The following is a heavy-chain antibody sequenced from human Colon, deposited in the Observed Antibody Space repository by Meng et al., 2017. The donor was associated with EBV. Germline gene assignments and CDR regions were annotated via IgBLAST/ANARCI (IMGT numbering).Heavy chain of an antibody. J-gene: IGHJ4*02. CDR3: ARGPSRWLQFSFDY. D-gene: IGHD5-24*01. V-gene: IGHV4-31*03. CDR1: VGSISSGGYY. Sequence: VHRHESGPGSVKPSLTLSIACTCLVGSISSGGYYWSWIRQHPGKGLEWIGYIYYSGSTYYNPSLKSRVTISIDTSKNQFSLKLSSVTAADTAVYYCARGPSRWLQFSFDYWGQGTLVTVFS. CDR2: IYYSGST.